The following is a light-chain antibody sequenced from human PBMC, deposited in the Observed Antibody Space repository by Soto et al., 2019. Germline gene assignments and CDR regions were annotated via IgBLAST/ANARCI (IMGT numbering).Light chain of an antibody. V-gene: IGKV3-11*01. Sequence: EIVLTQSPATLSLSPGERATLSCRASPSVTNFLAWYQQKPGQAPRLLIYGAFNRATGIPARFSGSGSGTDFTLTISSLESEDSAVYYCQQRTVWPPVTFGQGTRLEI. J-gene: IGKJ5*01. CDR3: QQRTVWPPVT. CDR2: GAF. CDR1: PSVTNF.